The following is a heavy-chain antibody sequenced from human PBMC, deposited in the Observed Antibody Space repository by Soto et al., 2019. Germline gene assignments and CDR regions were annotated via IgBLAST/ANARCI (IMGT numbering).Heavy chain of an antibody. Sequence: PGGSLRLSCAASGFTFSGSAMHWVRQASGKGLEWVGRIRSKANSYATAYAASVKGRFTISRDDSKNTAYLQMNSLKTEDTAVYYCTRLYYDSSGYYSPNIWGLGTMVTVSS. D-gene: IGHD3-22*01. J-gene: IGHJ3*02. CDR2: IRSKANSYAT. CDR3: TRLYYDSSGYYSPNI. CDR1: GFTFSGSA. V-gene: IGHV3-73*01.